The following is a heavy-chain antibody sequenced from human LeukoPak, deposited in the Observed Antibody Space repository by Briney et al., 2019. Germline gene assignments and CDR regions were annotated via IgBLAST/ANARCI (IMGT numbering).Heavy chain of an antibody. D-gene: IGHD3-10*01. CDR1: GYTFTGYY. Sequence: ASVKVSCKASGYTFTGYYMHWVRQAPGQGLEWMGWINPNSDGTNYAQKFQGRVTMTRDTSISTAYMELSRLRSDDTAVYYCARDLYYYGSGGDYWGQGTLVTVSS. V-gene: IGHV1-2*02. J-gene: IGHJ4*02. CDR3: ARDLYYYGSGGDY. CDR2: INPNSDGT.